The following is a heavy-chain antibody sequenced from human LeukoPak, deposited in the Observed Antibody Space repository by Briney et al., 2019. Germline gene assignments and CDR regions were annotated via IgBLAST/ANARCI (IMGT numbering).Heavy chain of an antibody. D-gene: IGHD4-23*01. CDR3: AREVSDQYCGGNYLDY. CDR2: IYYSGST. V-gene: IGHV4-31*03. J-gene: IGHJ4*02. CDR1: GGSISSGGYY. Sequence: PSETLSLTCTVSGGSISSGGYYWSWIRQHPGKGLEWIGYIYYSGSTYYNPSLKSRVTISVDTSKNQFSLKLSSVTAADTAVYYCAREVSDQYCGGNYLDYWGQGTLVTVPS.